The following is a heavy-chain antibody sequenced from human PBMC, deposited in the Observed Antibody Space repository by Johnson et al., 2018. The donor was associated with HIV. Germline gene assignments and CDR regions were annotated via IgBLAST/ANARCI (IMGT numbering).Heavy chain of an antibody. V-gene: IGHV3-30*02. J-gene: IGHJ3*02. Sequence: QVQLVESGGGVVQPGGSLRLSCAASGFSLSYYGMHWVRQAPGKGLEWVAFIRFDGDNKYYADSVKGRFTISRDNSKNILYVQMNGLRAEDTAVYYCARGRGYYYDSGPDAFDIWGQGTMVTVSS. D-gene: IGHD3-22*01. CDR2: IRFDGDNK. CDR1: GFSLSYYG. CDR3: ARGRGYYYDSGPDAFDI.